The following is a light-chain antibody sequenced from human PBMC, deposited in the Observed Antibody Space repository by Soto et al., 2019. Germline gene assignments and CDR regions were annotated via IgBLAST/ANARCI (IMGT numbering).Light chain of an antibody. CDR2: EVR. CDR3: NSYTSKSTGV. CDR1: SSDVGGYNY. Sequence: QSALTQPASVSGSPGQSITISCTGTSSDVGGYNYVSWYQQHPGKAPKLIIYEVRNRPSGVSNRFSGSKSGNTASLTISGLQAEDEADYYCNSYTSKSTGVFGTGTKSPS. V-gene: IGLV2-14*01. J-gene: IGLJ1*01.